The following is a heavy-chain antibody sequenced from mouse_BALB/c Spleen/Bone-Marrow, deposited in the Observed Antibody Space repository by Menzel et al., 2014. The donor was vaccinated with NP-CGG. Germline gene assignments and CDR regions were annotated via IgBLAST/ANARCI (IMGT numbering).Heavy chain of an antibody. Sequence: QVQLQQSGAELVRPGTSVKISCKASGYTFTNYWLGWVKQRPGRGLEWIGDIYPGGGYTNYNEKFKGKATLTADTSSSTAYMQLSSLTSEDSAVYFCARGNGPYAMDYWGQGTSVTVSS. D-gene: IGHD1-1*02. CDR3: ARGNGPYAMDY. CDR1: GYTFTNYW. J-gene: IGHJ4*01. CDR2: IYPGGGYT. V-gene: IGHV1-63*02.